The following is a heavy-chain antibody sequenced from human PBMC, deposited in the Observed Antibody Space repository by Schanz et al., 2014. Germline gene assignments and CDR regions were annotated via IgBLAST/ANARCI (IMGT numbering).Heavy chain of an antibody. CDR3: ARDRAAGYYDSGMSYYYYGMDV. D-gene: IGHD3-10*01. CDR2: ISSSSSYI. V-gene: IGHV3-21*01. Sequence: EVQLVESGGGLVQPGGSLRLSCAASGFTFSGYAMSWVRQAPGKGLEWVSSISSSSSYISYADSVKGRFTISRDNSKNTLYLEMNSLRAEDTAVYFCARDRAAGYYDSGMSYYYYGMDVWGQGTTVTVSS. CDR1: GFTFSGYA. J-gene: IGHJ6*02.